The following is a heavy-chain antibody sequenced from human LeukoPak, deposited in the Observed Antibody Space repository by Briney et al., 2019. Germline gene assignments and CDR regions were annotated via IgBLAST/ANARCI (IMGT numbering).Heavy chain of an antibody. J-gene: IGHJ5*02. D-gene: IGHD6-13*01. CDR1: GGSISSGDYY. V-gene: IGHV4-30-4*08. Sequence: SETLSLTCTVSGGSISSGDYYWSWIRQPPGKGLEWIGYIYYSGSTYYNPSLKSRVTISVDTSKNQFSPKLSSVTAADTAVYYCARAGINNWFDPWGQGTLVTVSS. CDR2: IYYSGST. CDR3: ARAGINNWFDP.